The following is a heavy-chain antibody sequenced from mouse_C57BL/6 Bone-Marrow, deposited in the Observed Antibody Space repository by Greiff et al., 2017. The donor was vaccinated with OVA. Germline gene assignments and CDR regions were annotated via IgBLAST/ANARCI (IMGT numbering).Heavy chain of an antibody. D-gene: IGHD2-2*01. Sequence: QVQLKQPGAELVRPGSSVKLSCKASGYTFTSYWMHWVKQRPIQGLEWIGNIDPSDSETHYNQKFKDKATLTVDKSSSTAYMQLSSLTSEDSAVYYCARRGYDDAMDYWGQGTSVTVSS. V-gene: IGHV1-52*01. CDR1: GYTFTSYW. CDR2: IDPSDSET. CDR3: ARRGYDDAMDY. J-gene: IGHJ4*01.